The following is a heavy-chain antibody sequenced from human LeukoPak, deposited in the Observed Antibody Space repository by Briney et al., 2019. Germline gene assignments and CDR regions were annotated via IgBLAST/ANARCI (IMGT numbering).Heavy chain of an antibody. CDR2: ISHIGGT. Sequence: GSLRLSCVASGFTFSNAWMCWVRQTPGNGLEWIGEISHIGGTSYNPSLKSRVTISIDRSKNHFSLKLTSVTAADTAVYYCARYSSGTERSGDYWGQGTLVTVSS. V-gene: IGHV4-34*01. CDR3: ARYSSGTERSGDY. D-gene: IGHD6-19*01. CDR1: GFTFSNAW. J-gene: IGHJ4*02.